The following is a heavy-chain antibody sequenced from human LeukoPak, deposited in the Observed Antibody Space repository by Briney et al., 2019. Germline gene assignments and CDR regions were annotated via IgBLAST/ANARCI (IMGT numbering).Heavy chain of an antibody. J-gene: IGHJ3*02. V-gene: IGHV1-18*01. CDR1: VYTFTSYG. CDR2: ISAYNGNT. CDR3: ASALAPSSGWYSDADAFDI. Sequence: ASVKVSCKASVYTFTSYGISCVRQAPGQGLEWMGWISAYNGNTNYAQKLQGRVTMTTDTSTSTAYMELRSLRSDDTAVYYCASALAPSSGWYSDADAFDIWGQGTMVTVSS. D-gene: IGHD6-19*01.